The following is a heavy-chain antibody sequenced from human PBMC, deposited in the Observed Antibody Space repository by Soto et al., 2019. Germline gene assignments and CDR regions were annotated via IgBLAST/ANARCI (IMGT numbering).Heavy chain of an antibody. D-gene: IGHD4-17*01. Sequence: PGGSLRLSCAASGFTFNYYYMSWIRQAPGKGLEWVSYISSNGSYTNYADSVKGRFTISRDNAKNSLYLQMNSLRAEDTAVYYCATTKHFYGPLRLYFQQWGQGNLVTVSS. CDR1: GFTFNYYY. J-gene: IGHJ1*01. CDR3: ATTKHFYGPLRLYFQQ. V-gene: IGHV3-11*06. CDR2: ISSNGSYT.